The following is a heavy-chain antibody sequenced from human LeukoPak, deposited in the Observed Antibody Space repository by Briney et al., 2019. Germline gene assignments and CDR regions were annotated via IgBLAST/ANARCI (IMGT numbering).Heavy chain of an antibody. CDR1: GGSFSGYY. CDR3: ARSYCSSTSCYIYWFGP. CDR2: INHSGST. V-gene: IGHV4-34*01. Sequence: SETLSLTCAVYGGSFSGYYWSWIRQPPGKGLEWMGEINHSGSTNYNPSLKSRVTISVDTSKNQFSLKLSSVTAADTAVYYCARSYCSSTSCYIYWFGPWGQGTLVTVSS. D-gene: IGHD2-2*02. J-gene: IGHJ5*02.